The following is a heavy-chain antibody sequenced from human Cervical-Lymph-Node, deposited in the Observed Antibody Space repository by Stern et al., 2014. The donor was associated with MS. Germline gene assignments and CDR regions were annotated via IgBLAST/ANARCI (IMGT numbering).Heavy chain of an antibody. Sequence: QVQLVQSGGGVVQPGRSLRLSCAASGFTFSNYGMHWVRQAPGKGLEWVAGISTDGGNKHYADSMKGRFTISRDNSKNTLDLQMDSLRAEDTAIYFCAKDMEAYGDYLFDYWGQGTLVTVSS. CDR3: AKDMEAYGDYLFDY. CDR1: GFTFSNYG. D-gene: IGHD4-17*01. J-gene: IGHJ4*02. V-gene: IGHV3-30*18. CDR2: ISTDGGNK.